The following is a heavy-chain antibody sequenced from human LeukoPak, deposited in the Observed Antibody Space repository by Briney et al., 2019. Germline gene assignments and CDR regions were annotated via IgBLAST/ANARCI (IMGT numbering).Heavy chain of an antibody. Sequence: SETLSLTCAVYGGSFSGYYWSWIRQPPGKGLEWIGEINHSGSTNYNPSLKSRVTISVDTSKNQFSLKLSSVTAADTAVYYCASSYGDYGFDYWGQGTLVTVSS. CDR1: GGSFSGYY. J-gene: IGHJ4*02. CDR2: INHSGST. D-gene: IGHD4-17*01. V-gene: IGHV4-34*01. CDR3: ASSYGDYGFDY.